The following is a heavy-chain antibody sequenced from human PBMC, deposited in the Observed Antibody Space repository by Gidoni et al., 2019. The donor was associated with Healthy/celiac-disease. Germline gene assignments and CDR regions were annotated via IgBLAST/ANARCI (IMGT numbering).Heavy chain of an antibody. CDR1: GFTFSSYG. CDR3: AKDNRRDGYASGY. V-gene: IGHV3-30*18. Sequence: QVQLVESGGGVVQPGRSLRLSCAASGFTFSSYGMHWVRQAPGKGLEWVAVISYDGSNKYYADSVKGRFTISRDNSKNTLYLQMNSLRAEDTAVYYCAKDNRRDGYASGYWGQGTLVTVSS. D-gene: IGHD5-12*01. J-gene: IGHJ4*02. CDR2: ISYDGSNK.